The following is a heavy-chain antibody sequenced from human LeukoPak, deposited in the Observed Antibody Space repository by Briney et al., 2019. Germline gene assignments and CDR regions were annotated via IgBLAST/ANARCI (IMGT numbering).Heavy chain of an antibody. CDR1: GGSISSSSYY. D-gene: IGHD6-19*01. CDR2: IYYSGST. J-gene: IGHJ3*02. Sequence: PSETLSLTCTVSGGSISSSSYYWGWIRQPPGKGLEWIGSIYYSGSTYYNPSLKSRVTISVDTSKNQFSLKLSSVTAADTAVYYCARHGRNVRYSGWYMDAALYDAFDIWGQGTMVTVSS. CDR3: ARHGRNVRYSGWYMDAALYDAFDI. V-gene: IGHV4-39*01.